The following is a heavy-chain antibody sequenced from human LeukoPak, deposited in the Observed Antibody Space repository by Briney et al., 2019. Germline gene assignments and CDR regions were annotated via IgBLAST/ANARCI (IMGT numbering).Heavy chain of an antibody. CDR3: AQDLGDYVWGSYASGFDY. J-gene: IGHJ4*02. CDR2: ISGSGGST. D-gene: IGHD3-16*01. V-gene: IGHV3-23*01. Sequence: GGSLRLSCAASGFTFSSYAMSWVRQAPGKGLEWVSAISGSGGSTYYADSVKGRFTISRDNSKNTLYLQMNSLRAEDTAVYYCAQDLGDYVWGSYASGFDYWGQGTLVTVSS. CDR1: GFTFSSYA.